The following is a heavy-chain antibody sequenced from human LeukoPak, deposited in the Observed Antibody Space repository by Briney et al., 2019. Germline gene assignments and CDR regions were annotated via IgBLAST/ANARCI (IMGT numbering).Heavy chain of an antibody. V-gene: IGHV4-59*01. D-gene: IGHD1-26*01. CDR1: GDPISSYY. Sequence: SETLSLTCTVSGDPISSYYWSWIRQPPGKGLEWIGYIYYSGSTKYNPSLKSRVTISVDTSKNQFSLKLSSVTAADTAVYYCAKVIVGAGFDYWGQGTLVTVSS. CDR2: IYYSGST. J-gene: IGHJ4*02. CDR3: AKVIVGAGFDY.